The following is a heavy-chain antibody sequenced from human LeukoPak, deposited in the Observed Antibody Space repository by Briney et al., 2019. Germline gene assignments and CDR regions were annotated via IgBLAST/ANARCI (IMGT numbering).Heavy chain of an antibody. V-gene: IGHV4-34*01. CDR3: ARVPGIYDYVWGSYRRRAFDI. D-gene: IGHD3-16*02. Sequence: SETLSLTCAVYGGSFSGYYWSWIRQPPGKGLEWTGEINHSGSTNYNPSLKSRVTISVDTSKNQFSLKLSSVTAADTAVYYCARVPGIYDYVWGSYRRRAFDIWGQGTMVTVSS. J-gene: IGHJ3*02. CDR2: INHSGST. CDR1: GGSFSGYY.